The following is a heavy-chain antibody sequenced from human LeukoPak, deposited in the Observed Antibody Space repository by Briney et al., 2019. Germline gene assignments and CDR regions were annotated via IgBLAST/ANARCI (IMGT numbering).Heavy chain of an antibody. D-gene: IGHD2-15*01. V-gene: IGHV3-64D*06. Sequence: GGSLRLSCSASGFSFSTYAMHWVRQAPGKGLEYVSAINGNGGTTYYADSVKGRFTISRDNSKNTLYLQMSSLRAEDTAVYYCVNVVGTCYYGMDVWGQGTTVTVSS. CDR3: VNVVGTCYYGMDV. CDR1: GFSFSTYA. CDR2: INGNGGTT. J-gene: IGHJ6*02.